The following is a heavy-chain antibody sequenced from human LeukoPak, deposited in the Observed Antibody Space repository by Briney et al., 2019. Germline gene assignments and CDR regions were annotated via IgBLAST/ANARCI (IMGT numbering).Heavy chain of an antibody. CDR2: IRSKAYGGTT. Sequence: PGGSLRLSCAASGFTFSSYWMHWVRQAPGKGLEWVGFIRSKAYGGTTEYAASVKGRFTISRDDSKSIAYLQMNSLKTEDTAVYYCTRLNGDYYYYYMDVWGKGTTVTVSS. CDR3: TRLNGDYYYYYMDV. V-gene: IGHV3-49*04. J-gene: IGHJ6*03. CDR1: GFTFSSYW. D-gene: IGHD4-17*01.